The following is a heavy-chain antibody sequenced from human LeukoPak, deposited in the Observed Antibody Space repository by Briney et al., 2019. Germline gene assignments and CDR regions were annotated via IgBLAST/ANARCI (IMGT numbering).Heavy chain of an antibody. CDR1: GGSISSYY. J-gene: IGHJ3*02. D-gene: IGHD3-16*01. CDR3: ARVGDAFDI. Sequence: SETLSLTCTVSGGSISSYYWSWIRQPPGKGLEWIGYIYYSGSTNYNPSLKSRVTISVDTSKNQLSLKLSSVTAADTAVHYCARVGDAFDIWGQGTMVTVSS. CDR2: IYYSGST. V-gene: IGHV4-59*01.